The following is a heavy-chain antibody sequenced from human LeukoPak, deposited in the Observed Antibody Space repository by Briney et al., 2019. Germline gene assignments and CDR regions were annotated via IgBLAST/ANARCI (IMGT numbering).Heavy chain of an antibody. D-gene: IGHD4-11*01. V-gene: IGHV1-69*06. J-gene: IGHJ6*03. CDR2: IITMFGTA. CDR1: GGTFRNYA. CDR3: AREGSKNYYYYYYMDV. Sequence: ASVKVSCKASGGTFRNYAINWVRQAPGQGLEWMGRIITMFGTANYAQKFQGRVTITADKSTSTAYMELSSLKSEDTAVYYCAREGSKNYYYYYYMDVWGKGTTVTVSS.